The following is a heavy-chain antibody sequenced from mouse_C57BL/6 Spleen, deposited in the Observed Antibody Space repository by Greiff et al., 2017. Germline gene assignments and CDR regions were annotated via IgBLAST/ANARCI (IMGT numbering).Heavy chain of an antibody. V-gene: IGHV1-80*01. J-gene: IGHJ4*01. CDR3: ARWDSAYAMDY. CDR1: GYAFSSYW. D-gene: IGHD4-1*01. Sequence: QVHVKQSGAELVKPGASVKISCKASGYAFSSYWMNWVKQRPGKGLEWIGQIYPGDGDTNYNGKFKGKATLTADKSSSTAYMQLSSLTSEDSAVYFCARWDSAYAMDYWGQGTSVTVSS. CDR2: IYPGDGDT.